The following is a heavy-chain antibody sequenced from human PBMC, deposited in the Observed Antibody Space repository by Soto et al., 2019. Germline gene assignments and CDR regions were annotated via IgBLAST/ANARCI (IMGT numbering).Heavy chain of an antibody. Sequence: SETLSLTCAVYGGSFSGYYWSWIRQPPGKGLEWIGEINHSGSTNYNLSLKSRVTISVDTSKNQFSLKLSSVTAADTAVYYCATRFQWMPTSYYYGLDVWGQGTTVTVSS. CDR1: GGSFSGYY. V-gene: IGHV4-34*01. D-gene: IGHD5-12*01. J-gene: IGHJ6*02. CDR2: INHSGST. CDR3: ATRFQWMPTSYYYGLDV.